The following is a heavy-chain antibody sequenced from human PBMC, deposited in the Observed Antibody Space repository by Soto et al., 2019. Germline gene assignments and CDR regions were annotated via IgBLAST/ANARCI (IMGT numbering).Heavy chain of an antibody. Sequence: QLQLQESGPGLVKPSETLSLTCTVSGGSISSSSYYWGWIRQPPGKGLEWIGSIYYSGSTYYNPSLKSRVTISVDTSKNQFSLKLSSVTAADTAVYYCFLGGYDYAREEYWGQGTLVTVSS. J-gene: IGHJ4*02. CDR3: FLGGYDYAREEY. V-gene: IGHV4-39*01. CDR2: IYYSGST. CDR1: GGSISSSSYY. D-gene: IGHD5-12*01.